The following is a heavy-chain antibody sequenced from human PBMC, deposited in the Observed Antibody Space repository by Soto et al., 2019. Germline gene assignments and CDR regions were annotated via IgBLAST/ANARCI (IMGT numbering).Heavy chain of an antibody. D-gene: IGHD1-26*01. CDR2: IGGSGGNA. CDR3: AKDGSSGSYPPYYSFGMDV. V-gene: IGHV3-23*01. CDR1: GFTFSSYA. Sequence: EVQLLESGGGLVQPGGSLRLSCAASGFTFSSYAMSWVRQAPGKGLEWVSSIGGSGGNAYYADSVKGRFSISRDNSKNTLSLQMNSLRADDTAVYYCAKDGSSGSYPPYYSFGMDVCGQGTTVTVSS. J-gene: IGHJ6*02.